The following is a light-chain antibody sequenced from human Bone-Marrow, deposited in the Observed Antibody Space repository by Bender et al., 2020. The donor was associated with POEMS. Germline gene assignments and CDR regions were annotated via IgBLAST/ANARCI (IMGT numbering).Light chain of an antibody. CDR3: ATWDDSLNGWV. Sequence: QSVLTQPPSASGTPGQRVTISCSGSSSKFGSYPVNWYQQLPGAAPKLVIFNNSQRPSGVPDRFSGSNSGTSASLAISGLLSADEADVFCATWDDSLNGWVFGGGTKLTVL. J-gene: IGLJ3*02. CDR2: NNS. V-gene: IGLV1-44*01. CDR1: SSKFGSYP.